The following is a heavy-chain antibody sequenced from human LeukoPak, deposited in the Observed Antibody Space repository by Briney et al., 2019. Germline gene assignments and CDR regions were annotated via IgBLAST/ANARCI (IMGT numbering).Heavy chain of an antibody. CDR3: ARDQGYSSGWYSRRNAFDI. J-gene: IGHJ3*02. Sequence: SGTLSLTCAVSGGSISSSNWWCWVRQPPGKGLERIGEIYHSGSTNYNPSLKSRVTISVDKSKNQFSLKLSSVTAADTAVYYCARDQGYSSGWYSRRNAFDIWGQGTMVTVSS. CDR1: GGSISSSNW. V-gene: IGHV4-4*02. CDR2: IYHSGST. D-gene: IGHD6-19*01.